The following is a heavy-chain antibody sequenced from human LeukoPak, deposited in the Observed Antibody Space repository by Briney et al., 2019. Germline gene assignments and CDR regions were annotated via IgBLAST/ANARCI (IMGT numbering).Heavy chain of an antibody. CDR3: ARARGYYEGWFDP. CDR2: IYYSGST. Sequence: PSETLSLTCTVSGGSISSYYWSWIRQPPGKGLEWIGYIYYSGSTNYNPSLKSRVTISVDTSKNQFSLKLSSVTAADTAVYYCARARGYYEGWFDPWGQGTLVTVSS. CDR1: GGSISSYY. V-gene: IGHV4-59*01. D-gene: IGHD3-22*01. J-gene: IGHJ5*02.